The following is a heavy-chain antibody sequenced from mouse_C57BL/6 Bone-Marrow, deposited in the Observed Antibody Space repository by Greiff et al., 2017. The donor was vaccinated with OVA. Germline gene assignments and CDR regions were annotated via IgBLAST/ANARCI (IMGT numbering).Heavy chain of an antibody. V-gene: IGHV2-5*01. CDR3: ARNDGYFSFAY. CDR2: IWRGGST. Sequence: VKLVESGPGLVQPSQSLSITCTVSGFSLTSYGVHWVRQSPGKGLEWLGVIWRGGSTDYNAAFMFRLSITKDNSKSQVFFKMNSLQADDTAIYYCARNDGYFSFAYWGQGTLVTVSA. D-gene: IGHD2-3*01. J-gene: IGHJ3*01. CDR1: GFSLTSYG.